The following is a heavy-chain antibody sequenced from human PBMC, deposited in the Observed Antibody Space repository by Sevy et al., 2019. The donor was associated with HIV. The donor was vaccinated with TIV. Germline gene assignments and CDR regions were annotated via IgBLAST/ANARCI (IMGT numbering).Heavy chain of an antibody. CDR2: MNPNNGNT. Sequence: ASVKVSCKAAGYSFTNFDINWVRQATGQGLEWMGWMNPNNGNTHYAQKFQGRVTMTRSSSANTAYMDLSSLTSEDMAIYYCARDRLDYEFWSGSYFSRAPWGYKYYAMDVWGQGTTVTVSS. J-gene: IGHJ6*02. D-gene: IGHD3-3*01. V-gene: IGHV1-8*01. CDR3: ARDRLDYEFWSGSYFSRAPWGYKYYAMDV. CDR1: GYSFTNFD.